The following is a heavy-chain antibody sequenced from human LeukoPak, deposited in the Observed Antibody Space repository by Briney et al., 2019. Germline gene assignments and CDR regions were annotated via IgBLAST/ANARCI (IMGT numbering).Heavy chain of an antibody. CDR1: GFTFSGSE. J-gene: IGHJ2*01. Sequence: GGSLRLSCTASGFTFSGSEMSWVRQTPGKGLEGLSNIRTDGTTTYYADSVKGRFTISRDNAENPLYLQMNRLRPDDTALYYCARSFGWHFDLWGRGTLVTVAS. D-gene: IGHD3-16*01. V-gene: IGHV3-48*03. CDR3: ARSFGWHFDL. CDR2: IRTDGTTT.